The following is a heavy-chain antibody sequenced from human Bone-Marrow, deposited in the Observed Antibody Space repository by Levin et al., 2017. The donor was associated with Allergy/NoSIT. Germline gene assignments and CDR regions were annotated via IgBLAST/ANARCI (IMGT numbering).Heavy chain of an antibody. CDR3: ARAVGYSGYDSPDY. D-gene: IGHD5-12*01. CDR1: GGSFSGYY. Sequence: SQTLSLTCAVYGGSFSGYYWSWIRQPPGKGLEWIGEINHSGSTNYNPSLKSRVTISVDTSKNQFSLKLSSVTAADTAVYYCARAVGYSGYDSPDYWGQGTLVTVSS. V-gene: IGHV4-34*01. J-gene: IGHJ4*02. CDR2: INHSGST.